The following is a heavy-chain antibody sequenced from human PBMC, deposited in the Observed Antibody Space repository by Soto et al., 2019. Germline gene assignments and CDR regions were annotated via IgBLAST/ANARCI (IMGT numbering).Heavy chain of an antibody. CDR1: GFTFSSYG. Sequence: QVQLVESGGGVVQPGRSLRLSCAASGFTFSSYGMHWVRQAPGKGLEWMAVISYDGSNKYYADSVKGRFTISRDNSKNTLYLQMNSLRAEDTAVYYCAKGETVTLGEDYYYYGMDVWGQGTTVTVSS. D-gene: IGHD3-10*01. CDR3: AKGETVTLGEDYYYYGMDV. J-gene: IGHJ6*02. V-gene: IGHV3-30*18. CDR2: ISYDGSNK.